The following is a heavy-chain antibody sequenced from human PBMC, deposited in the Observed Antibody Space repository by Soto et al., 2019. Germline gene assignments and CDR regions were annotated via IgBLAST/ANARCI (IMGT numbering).Heavy chain of an antibody. J-gene: IGHJ1*01. CDR3: ARSREMYYYDGSGYYPH. Sequence: PSETLSLTCTVSGDSISSYYWNWIRQSPGKELEWIGYVSFSGSTSYNPSLKSRVTISVDTSKNQFSLKLSSVTAADTAVYYCARSREMYYYDGSGYYPHWGQGTLVT. D-gene: IGHD3-22*01. CDR2: VSFSGST. V-gene: IGHV4-59*01. CDR1: GDSISSYY.